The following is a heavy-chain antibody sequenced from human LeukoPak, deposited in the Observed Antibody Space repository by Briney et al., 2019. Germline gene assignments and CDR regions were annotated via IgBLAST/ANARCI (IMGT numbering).Heavy chain of an antibody. CDR3: SRAQVPAARGYNWFDP. CDR2: INARGDT. V-gene: IGHV4-34*01. J-gene: IGHJ5*02. D-gene: IGHD2-2*01. CDR1: GWSFNDYY. Sequence: SETLSLTCAVYGWSFNDYYWNWIRQPPGKGLEWIGEINARGDTNYNPSLKSRVNISVDTSKKQFSLRLTSMIAADTALYYCSRAQVPAARGYNWFDPWGQGTLVTVSS.